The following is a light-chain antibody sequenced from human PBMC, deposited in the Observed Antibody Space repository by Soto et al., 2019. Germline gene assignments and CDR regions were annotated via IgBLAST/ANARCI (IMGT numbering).Light chain of an antibody. J-gene: IGLJ2*01. V-gene: IGLV1-51*01. CDR1: SSNIGRNS. Sequence: QSALTQPPSVSAAPGQKVSISCSGSSSNIGRNSVCWYQQFPGTAPKLLIYDNDKRPSGIPDRFSGSQSGTSATLGITGLQTGDDADYYCGTWDSSLSVGVFGGGTKLTGL. CDR2: DND. CDR3: GTWDSSLSVGV.